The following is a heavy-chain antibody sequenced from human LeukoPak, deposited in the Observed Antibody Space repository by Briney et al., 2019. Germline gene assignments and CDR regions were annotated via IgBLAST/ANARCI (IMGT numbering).Heavy chain of an antibody. D-gene: IGHD3-10*01. Sequence: ASVKVSCKTSGYSFTSYNLHWVRQAPGQQLEWMGIIKPSGGNTNYAQKLQGRVTMTTDTSTSTAYMELRSLRSDDTAVYYCARLDKLVRGVITYYYYYYMDVWGKGTTVTVSS. CDR1: GYSFTSYN. V-gene: IGHV1-46*01. CDR2: IKPSGGNT. J-gene: IGHJ6*03. CDR3: ARLDKLVRGVITYYYYYYMDV.